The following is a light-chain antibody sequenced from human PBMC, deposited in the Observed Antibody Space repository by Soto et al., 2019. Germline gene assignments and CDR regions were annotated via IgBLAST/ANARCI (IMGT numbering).Light chain of an antibody. Sequence: EIVLTQSPATLSLSPGERATLSCRASQSVSSSLAWYQQKPGQAPRLLIYDASNRATGIPPRFSGSGSGTDFTLTISSLEPEDVAEYYCQQRTNWPLTFGGGTKVEIK. V-gene: IGKV3-11*01. J-gene: IGKJ4*01. CDR3: QQRTNWPLT. CDR1: QSVSSS. CDR2: DAS.